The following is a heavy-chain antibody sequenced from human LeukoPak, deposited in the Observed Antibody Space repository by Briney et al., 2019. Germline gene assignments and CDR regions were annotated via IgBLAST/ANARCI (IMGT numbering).Heavy chain of an antibody. CDR3: ARGSGYLDH. D-gene: IGHD3-3*01. CDR1: GFTFKNFA. V-gene: IGHV3-30*04. CDR2: ISSDGSRQ. Sequence: GGSLRLSCAASGFTFKNFAMHWVRQAPGKGLAWVTLISSDGSRQNYADSVTGRFTISRDNSRNTLFLQMNSLRPEDTAVYYCARGSGYLDHWGQGTLVTVSS. J-gene: IGHJ4*02.